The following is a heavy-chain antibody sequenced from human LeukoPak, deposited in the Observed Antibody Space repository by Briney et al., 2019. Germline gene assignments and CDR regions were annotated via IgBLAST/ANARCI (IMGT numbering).Heavy chain of an antibody. CDR1: GYSISSGYY. J-gene: IGHJ4*02. Sequence: SETLSLTCAVSGYSISSGYYWGWIRQPPGKGLEWIGRIYTSGSTNYNPSLKSRVTISVDTSKNQFSLKLSSATAADTAVYYCARGFGYCSGGSCYSGVAGFDYWGQGTLVTVSS. CDR3: ARGFGYCSGGSCYSGVAGFDY. D-gene: IGHD2-15*01. CDR2: IYTSGST. V-gene: IGHV4-38-2*01.